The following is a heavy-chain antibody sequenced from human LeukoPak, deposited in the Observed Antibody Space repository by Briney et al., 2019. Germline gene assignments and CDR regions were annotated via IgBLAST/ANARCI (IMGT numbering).Heavy chain of an antibody. Sequence: SETLSLTCTVSGDSISRSSYYWGWIRQPPGEGLEWIGTIYYSGSTYYNPSLKSRVTISVDTSKNQFSLKLSSVTATDTAVYYCARLPRYDFWSWGQGTLVTVSS. CDR3: ARLPRYDFWS. V-gene: IGHV4-39*01. CDR2: IYYSGST. J-gene: IGHJ4*02. D-gene: IGHD3-3*01. CDR1: GDSISRSSYY.